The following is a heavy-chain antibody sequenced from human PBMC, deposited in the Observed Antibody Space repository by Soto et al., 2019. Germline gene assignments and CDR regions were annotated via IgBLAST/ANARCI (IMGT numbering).Heavy chain of an antibody. J-gene: IGHJ3*02. CDR2: IDPSDSYT. Sequence: ESLKISCKGSGYSFTSYWISWVRQMPGKGLEWMGRIDPSDSYTNYSPSFQGHVTISADKSISTAYLQWSSLKASDTAMYYCARRPVAAAGTRSFDIWGQGTMVTVSS. V-gene: IGHV5-10-1*01. CDR1: GYSFTSYW. D-gene: IGHD6-13*01. CDR3: ARRPVAAAGTRSFDI.